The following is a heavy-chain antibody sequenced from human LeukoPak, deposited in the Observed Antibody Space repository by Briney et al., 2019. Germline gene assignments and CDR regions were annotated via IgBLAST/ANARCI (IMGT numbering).Heavy chain of an antibody. D-gene: IGHD3-16*01. V-gene: IGHV4-59*08. Sequence: PSETLSLTCTVSGGSISSYYWSWIRQPPGKGLEWIGYIYYSGSTNYNPSLKSRVTISVDTSKNQFSLKLSSVTAADTAVYYCARHLGGPGFSFDYWGQGTLVTVSS. CDR2: IYYSGST. CDR1: GGSISSYY. J-gene: IGHJ4*02. CDR3: ARHLGGPGFSFDY.